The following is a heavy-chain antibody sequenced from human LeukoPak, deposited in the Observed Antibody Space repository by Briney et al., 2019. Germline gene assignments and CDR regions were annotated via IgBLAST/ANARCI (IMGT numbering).Heavy chain of an antibody. CDR1: GGSFSGYY. J-gene: IGHJ4*02. D-gene: IGHD5-18*01. V-gene: IGHV4-34*01. CDR2: INHSGST. CDR3: ARRRRGYSYGLYFDY. Sequence: SETLSLTCAVYGGSFSGYYWSWIRQPPGKGLEWIGEINHSGSTNYNPSLKSRVTISVDTSKNQFSLKLSSVTAADMAVYYCARRRRGYSYGLYFDYWGQGTLVTVSS.